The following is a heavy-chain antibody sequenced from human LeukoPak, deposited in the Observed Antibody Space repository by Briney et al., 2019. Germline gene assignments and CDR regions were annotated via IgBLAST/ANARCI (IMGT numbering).Heavy chain of an antibody. J-gene: IGHJ4*02. CDR1: GFTFSSYS. D-gene: IGHD3-16*01. CDR2: ISSSISYI. V-gene: IGHV3-21*01. CDR3: ARDAGRGDY. Sequence: GGSLRLSCAASGFTFSSYSMSWVRQAPGKGLEWVSCISSSISYIYYADSVKGRFTTSRDNAKNSLYLQMNSLRADDTAVYYCARDAGRGDYWGQGALVTVSS.